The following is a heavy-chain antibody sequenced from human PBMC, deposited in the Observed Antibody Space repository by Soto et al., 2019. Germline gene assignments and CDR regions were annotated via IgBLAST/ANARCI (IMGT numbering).Heavy chain of an antibody. V-gene: IGHV1-46*01. CDR3: ARGPPDYYDSSGPWDP. CDR1: GYVFTSHY. D-gene: IGHD3-22*01. J-gene: IGHJ5*02. Sequence: GASVKVSCKASGYVFTSHYIHWVRQVPGQGLQWLGIINPSGGSTRYGQDFQGRVTMTRDTSTRTVFMELSSLRPEDTAVYYCARGPPDYYDSSGPWDPWGQGTLVTVSS. CDR2: INPSGGST.